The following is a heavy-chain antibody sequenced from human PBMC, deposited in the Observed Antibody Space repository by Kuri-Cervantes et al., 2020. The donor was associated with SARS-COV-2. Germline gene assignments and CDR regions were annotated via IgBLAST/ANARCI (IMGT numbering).Heavy chain of an antibody. CDR1: GGSISSSNYY. J-gene: IGHJ2*01. CDR2: FYYSGST. D-gene: IGHD6-6*01. CDR3: ARRATSRPWWYFDL. Sequence: SETLSLTCTVSGGSISSSNYYWGWIRQPPGKGLEWIGSFYYSGSTYYNPSLKSRVTISVDTSKNQFSLKLSSVTAADTVVYYSARRATSRPWWYFDLWGRGTPVTVSS. V-gene: IGHV4-39*01.